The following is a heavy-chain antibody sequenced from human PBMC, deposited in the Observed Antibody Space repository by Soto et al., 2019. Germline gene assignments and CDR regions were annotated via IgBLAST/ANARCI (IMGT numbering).Heavy chain of an antibody. CDR1: GFSFDEYG. CDR2: ISWNSGTI. CDR3: AKSKGGTANGMDV. Sequence: EVQLVESGGGLVQPGRSLRLSCAASGFSFDEYGMHWVRQAPGKGLEWVSGISWNSGTIGYADSVKGRFSISRDNAKKSLYLPMNSLRAEDRALYYCAKSKGGTANGMDVW. J-gene: IGHJ6*01. V-gene: IGHV3-9*01. D-gene: IGHD2-21*02.